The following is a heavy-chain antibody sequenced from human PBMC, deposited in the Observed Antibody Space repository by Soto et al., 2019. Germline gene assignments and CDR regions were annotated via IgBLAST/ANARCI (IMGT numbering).Heavy chain of an antibody. V-gene: IGHV1-3*01. CDR1: AYTFTSYA. CDR2: INAGNGNT. D-gene: IGHD3-22*01. Sequence: ASVKVSCKASAYTFTSYAMHWVRQAPGQRLEWMGWINAGNGNTKYSQKFQGRVTITRDTSASTAYMELSSLRSEDTAVYYCARDYYDGSGYYTVDYWGQGTLVTVSS. J-gene: IGHJ4*02. CDR3: ARDYYDGSGYYTVDY.